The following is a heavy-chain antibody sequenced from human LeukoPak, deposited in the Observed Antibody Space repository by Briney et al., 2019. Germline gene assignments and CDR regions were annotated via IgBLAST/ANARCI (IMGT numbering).Heavy chain of an antibody. V-gene: IGHV3-30*18. CDR1: GFTFTSYG. CDR3: AKDLVGSSWSHRFDY. CDR2: ISYDGSDK. J-gene: IGHJ4*02. D-gene: IGHD6-13*01. Sequence: GGSLRLSCAVSGFTFTSYGMHWVRQAPGKGLEWVAVISYDGSDKSYADSVKGRFTISRDNSKNTLYLQMNSLRAEDTAVYYCAKDLVGSSWSHRFDYWGLGTLVTVSS.